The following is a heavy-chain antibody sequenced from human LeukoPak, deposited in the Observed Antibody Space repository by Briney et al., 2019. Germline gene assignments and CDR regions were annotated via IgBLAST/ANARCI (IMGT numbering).Heavy chain of an antibody. J-gene: IGHJ5*02. Sequence: GGSLRLSCAASGFTFSSYAMHWVRQAPGKGLEWVAVISYDGSNKYYADSVKGRFTISRDNSKNTLYLQMNSLRAGDTAVYYCARWKIVVVVAATYNWFDPWGQGTLVTVSS. CDR1: GFTFSSYA. CDR3: ARWKIVVVVAATYNWFDP. CDR2: ISYDGSNK. D-gene: IGHD2-15*01. V-gene: IGHV3-30*04.